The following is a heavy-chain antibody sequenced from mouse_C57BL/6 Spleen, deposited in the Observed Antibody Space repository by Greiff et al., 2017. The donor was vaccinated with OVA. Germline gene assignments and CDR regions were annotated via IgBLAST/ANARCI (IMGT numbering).Heavy chain of an antibody. V-gene: IGHV5-9-1*02. J-gene: IGHJ4*01. CDR2: ISSGGDYI. Sequence: EVKLVESGAGLVKPGGSLKLSCAASGFTFSSYAMSWVRQTPEKRLEWVAYISSGGDYIYYADTVKGRFTITRDNARNTLYLQMSSRKSEDTAMYYCTRGLCITTVVATGAMDYWGQGTSVTVSS. CDR3: TRGLCITTVVATGAMDY. CDR1: GFTFSSYA. D-gene: IGHD1-1*01.